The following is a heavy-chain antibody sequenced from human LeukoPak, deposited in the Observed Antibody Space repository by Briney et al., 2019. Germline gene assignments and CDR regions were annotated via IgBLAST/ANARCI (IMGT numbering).Heavy chain of an antibody. CDR1: GFSFNNFG. V-gene: IGHV3-23*01. J-gene: IGHJ4*02. CDR3: AKYSLVNYYDSSGHLDY. Sequence: GGSLRLSCVASGFSFNNFGMSWVRQAPGKGLEWVSSISGTGGSTHYADSVKGRFTISRDNSKNTVYLQMNSLRAEDTAVYYCAKYSLVNYYDSSGHLDYWGQGTLVTVSS. D-gene: IGHD3-22*01. CDR2: ISGTGGST.